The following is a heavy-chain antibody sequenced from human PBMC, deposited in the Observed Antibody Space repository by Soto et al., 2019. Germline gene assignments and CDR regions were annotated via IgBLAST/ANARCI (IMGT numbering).Heavy chain of an antibody. Sequence: QVQLQESGPGLVRPSETLSLSCAVSGDSISSSNWWSWVRQPPGKGLQWIGDIYHSGITNYNPSLQGRVTISVQKSKNQFSLRLNSVTAADTAIYYCVRDRRRSNSGIDPWGQGTLVTVSS. CDR2: IYHSGIT. J-gene: IGHJ5*02. CDR3: VRDRRRSNSGIDP. D-gene: IGHD3-10*01. CDR1: GDSISSSNW. V-gene: IGHV4-4*02.